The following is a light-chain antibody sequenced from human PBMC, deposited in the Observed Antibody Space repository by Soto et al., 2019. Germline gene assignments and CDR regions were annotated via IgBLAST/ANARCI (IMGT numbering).Light chain of an antibody. Sequence: QSVLTQPASVSGSPGQSITISCTGTSTDVGAYNYVSWYQQHPGKAPKLMISEVSNRPSGVSNRFSGSKSGNTASLTISGLQAEDEADYYCSSFTTRTTLVFGGGTKLTVL. J-gene: IGLJ2*01. CDR1: STDVGAYNY. CDR3: SSFTTRTTLV. CDR2: EVS. V-gene: IGLV2-14*01.